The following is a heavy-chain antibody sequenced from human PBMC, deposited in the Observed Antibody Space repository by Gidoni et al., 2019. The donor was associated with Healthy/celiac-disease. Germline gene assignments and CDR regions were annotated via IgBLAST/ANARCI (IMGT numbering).Heavy chain of an antibody. CDR2: ISYDGSNK. CDR3: AKDRSTAVDAFDI. V-gene: IGHV3-30*18. D-gene: IGHD4-17*01. J-gene: IGHJ3*02. Sequence: QVQLVASGGGVVQPGRSLSLSCAASGFTFSSYGMHWVRQAPGKGLEWVAVISYDGSNKYYADSVKGRFTISRDNSKNTLYLQMNSLRAEDTAVYYCAKDRSTAVDAFDIWGQGTMVTVSS. CDR1: GFTFSSYG.